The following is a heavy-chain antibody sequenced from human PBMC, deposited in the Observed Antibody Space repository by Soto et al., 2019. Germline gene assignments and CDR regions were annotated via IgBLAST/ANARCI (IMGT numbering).Heavy chain of an antibody. CDR3: ARDQGLSITGTRSWFDP. D-gene: IGHD1-7*01. V-gene: IGHV3-53*02. Sequence: EVLLVETGGGLIQPGGSLRLSCAASGFTVSSNYMSWVRQAPGKGLEWVSVIYSGGSTYYADSVKGRFTISRDNSKNTLYLQMNSLRAEDTAVYYCARDQGLSITGTRSWFDPWGQGTLVTVSS. CDR2: IYSGGST. CDR1: GFTVSSNY. J-gene: IGHJ5*02.